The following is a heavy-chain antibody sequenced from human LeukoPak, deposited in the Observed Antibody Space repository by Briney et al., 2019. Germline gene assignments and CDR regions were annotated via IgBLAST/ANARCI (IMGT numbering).Heavy chain of an antibody. CDR2: IYSGGST. V-gene: IGHV3-66*01. CDR1: GFTVSSNY. D-gene: IGHD3-9*01. Sequence: PGGSLKLSCAASGFTVSSNYMSWVRQAPGKGLEWVSVIYSGGSTYYADSVKGRFTISRDNSKKTLYLQMNRLRAEDTAVYYCARDDYDILTGYRRFDPWGQGTLVTVSS. J-gene: IGHJ5*02. CDR3: ARDDYDILTGYRRFDP.